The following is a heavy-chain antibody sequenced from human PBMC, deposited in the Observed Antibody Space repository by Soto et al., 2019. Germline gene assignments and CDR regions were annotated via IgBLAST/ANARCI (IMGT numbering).Heavy chain of an antibody. J-gene: IGHJ6*02. V-gene: IGHV3-53*01. CDR3: AGPLRPHSSSLIHYYGMDV. CDR2: IYSGGST. Sequence: GGSLRLSCAASGFTVSSNYMSWVRQAPGKGLEWVSVIYSGGSTYYADSVKGRFTISRDNSKNTLYLQMNSLRAEDTAVYYCAGPLRPHSSSLIHYYGMDVWGQGTTVTVSS. CDR1: GFTVSSNY. D-gene: IGHD6-6*01.